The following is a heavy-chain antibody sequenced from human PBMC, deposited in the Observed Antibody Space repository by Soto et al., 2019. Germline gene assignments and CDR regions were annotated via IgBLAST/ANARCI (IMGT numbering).Heavy chain of an antibody. CDR3: ARKAVPDF. J-gene: IGHJ4*02. Sequence: PGGSLRLSCAASGFSFSKYAMHWVRQAPGKGLEWVTVITYDATNEYYADSVKGRFTISRDSSNNTLSLHMSSLRLADTAVYYCARKAVPDFWGQGTLVTVSS. CDR1: GFSFSKYA. D-gene: IGHD6-19*01. V-gene: IGHV3-30-3*01. CDR2: ITYDATNE.